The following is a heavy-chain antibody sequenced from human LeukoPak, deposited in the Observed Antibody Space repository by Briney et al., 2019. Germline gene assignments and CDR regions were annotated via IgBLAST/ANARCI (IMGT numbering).Heavy chain of an antibody. Sequence: SETLSLTCTVSGGSISSYYWNWIRQPPGKGLEWIGYIYYSGSTNYNPSLRSRVIISVDTSKNQFSLRLSSVTAADTALYYCARVSRWNDRAFEGWGQGTLVTVSS. V-gene: IGHV4-59*01. D-gene: IGHD1-1*01. CDR2: IYYSGST. CDR3: ARVSRWNDRAFEG. CDR1: GGSISSYY. J-gene: IGHJ4*02.